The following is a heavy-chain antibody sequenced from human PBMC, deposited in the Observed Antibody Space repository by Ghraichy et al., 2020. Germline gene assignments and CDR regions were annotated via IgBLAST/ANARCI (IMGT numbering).Heavy chain of an antibody. J-gene: IGHJ4*02. V-gene: IGHV2-5*02. CDR2: IYWDDDK. D-gene: IGHD3-22*01. CDR1: GFSLSTSGVG. CDR3: AHRGPWGSSGYYREFDY. Sequence: SGPTLVKPTQTLTLTCTFSGFSLSTSGVGVGWIRQPPGKALEWLALIYWDDDKRYSPSLKSRLTITKDTSKNQVVLTMTNMDPVDTATYYCAHRGPWGSSGYYREFDYWGQGTLVTVSS.